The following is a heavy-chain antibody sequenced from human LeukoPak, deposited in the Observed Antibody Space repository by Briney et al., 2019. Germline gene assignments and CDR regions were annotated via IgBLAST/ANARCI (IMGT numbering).Heavy chain of an antibody. D-gene: IGHD1-1*01. CDR1: GFTFSSYA. V-gene: IGHV3-23*01. Sequence: PGGSLRLSCAASGFTFSSYAMSWVRQAPGKGLEWVSALSESGDSTYYADSVKGRFTISRENSRNTLYLQMNSLRAEDTAVYYCAKGGYEGYYYCMDVWGKGTTVTVSS. CDR3: AKGGYEGYYYCMDV. J-gene: IGHJ6*03. CDR2: LSESGDST.